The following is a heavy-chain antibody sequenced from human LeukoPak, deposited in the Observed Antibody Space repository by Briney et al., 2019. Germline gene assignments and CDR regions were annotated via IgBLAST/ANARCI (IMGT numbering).Heavy chain of an antibody. CDR3: ARGSDGELDYFDY. CDR2: ISYDGSNK. J-gene: IGHJ4*02. D-gene: IGHD1-26*01. CDR1: GFTFSSYA. V-gene: IGHV3-30-3*01. Sequence: GGALRLSCAASGFTFSSYAMHWVRQAPGKGLEWVAVISYDGSNKYYADSVKGRFTISRDNSKNTLYLQMNSLRAEDTAVYYCARGSDGELDYFDYWGLGTLVTVSS.